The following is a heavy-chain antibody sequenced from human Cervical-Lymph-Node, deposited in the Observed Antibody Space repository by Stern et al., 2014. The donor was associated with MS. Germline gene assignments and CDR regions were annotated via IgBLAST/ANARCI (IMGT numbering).Heavy chain of an antibody. J-gene: IGHJ2*01. D-gene: IGHD1-1*01. CDR3: ASQSEGNFYFDL. V-gene: IGHV6-1*01. Sequence: QVQLVQSGPGLVKPSQTLSLTCAISGDSVARNTAGWNWIRQSPSRGLEWLGRTYYRGTWYNDYAVSVEGRITIKPDTSKNHFSLQLNSVTPEDTAVYYCASQSEGNFYFDLWGRGTLVTVSS. CDR1: GDSVARNTAG. CDR2: TYYRGTWYN.